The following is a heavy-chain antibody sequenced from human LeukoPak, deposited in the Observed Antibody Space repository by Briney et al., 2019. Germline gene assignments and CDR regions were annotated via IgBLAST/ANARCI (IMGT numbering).Heavy chain of an antibody. Sequence: AETLSLTCTISRCPIGSFYWGWIRQPPGRDLEWIGHVSDVESESDSEIVSDTHNTNYNPSLKSRVTISLDTSKKQVSLNLMTVTAADTAVYFCESGVTTFFDHWGQGVLVAVSS. CDR3: ESGVTTFFDH. CDR2: VSDVESESDSEIVSDTHNT. D-gene: IGHD4-17*01. V-gene: IGHV4-59*01. J-gene: IGHJ4*02. CDR1: RCPIGSFY.